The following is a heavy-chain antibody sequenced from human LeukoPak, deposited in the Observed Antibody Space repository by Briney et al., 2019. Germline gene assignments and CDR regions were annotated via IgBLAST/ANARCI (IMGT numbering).Heavy chain of an antibody. Sequence: SETLSLTCTVSGGSISSYYWNWIRQPPGEGLEWIGYIYYSGSTNYNPSLKSRVTISVDTSKNQFSLKLSSVTAADTAFYYCARRSAYGGNSGLGFDYWGQGTLVTVSS. D-gene: IGHD4-23*01. J-gene: IGHJ4*02. CDR3: ARRSAYGGNSGLGFDY. V-gene: IGHV4-59*08. CDR2: IYYSGST. CDR1: GGSISSYY.